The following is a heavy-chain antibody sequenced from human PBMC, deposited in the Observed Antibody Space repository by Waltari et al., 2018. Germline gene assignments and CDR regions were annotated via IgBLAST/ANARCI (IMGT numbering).Heavy chain of an antibody. Sequence: QVQLVQSGAEVEKPGASVTVSCKASGYTFTSYDIHWGRKATGQRLEWMGWMNPNSGNTGYAQKFQGRVTMTRNTSISTAYMELSSLRSEDTAVYYCARGRFKQRQHWFDPWGQGTLVTVSS. CDR2: MNPNSGNT. CDR3: ARGRFKQRQHWFDP. J-gene: IGHJ5*02. D-gene: IGHD6-25*01. CDR1: GYTFTSYD. V-gene: IGHV1-8*01.